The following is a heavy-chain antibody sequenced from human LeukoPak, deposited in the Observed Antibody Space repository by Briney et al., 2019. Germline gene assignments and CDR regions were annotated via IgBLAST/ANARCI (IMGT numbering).Heavy chain of an antibody. CDR1: GGSISSHY. CDR2: IYYSGST. Sequence: SETLSLTCTVSGGSISSHYWSWIRQPPGKGLEWIGYIYYSGSTNYNPSLKSRVTISVDTSKNQFSLKLSSVTVADTAVYYCAREMTTVTTATDWFDPWGQGTLVTVSS. D-gene: IGHD4-11*01. J-gene: IGHJ5*02. CDR3: AREMTTVTTATDWFDP. V-gene: IGHV4-59*11.